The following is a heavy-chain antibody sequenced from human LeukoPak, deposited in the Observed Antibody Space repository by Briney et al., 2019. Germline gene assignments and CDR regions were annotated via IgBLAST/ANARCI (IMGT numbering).Heavy chain of an antibody. CDR3: AGGLLWLGEDINWFDP. J-gene: IGHJ5*02. V-gene: IGHV3-21*01. D-gene: IGHD3-10*01. CDR2: IGTGGKYI. Sequence: GGSLRLSCTASGFTFSSHSMIWVRQAPGKGLEWVSSIGTGGKYIYYADSVKGRFTISRDNAKNSLFLQMNSLRAEDTAVYYCAGGLLWLGEDINWFDPWGQGTLVTVSS. CDR1: GFTFSSHS.